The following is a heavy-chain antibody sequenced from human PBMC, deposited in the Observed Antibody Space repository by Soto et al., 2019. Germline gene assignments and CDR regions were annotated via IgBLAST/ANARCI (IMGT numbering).Heavy chain of an antibody. CDR1: GFTFSSYA. Sequence: QVQLVESGGGVVQPGRSLRLSCAASGFTFSSYAMHWVRQAPGKGLEWVAVISYDGSNKYYADSVKGRFTISRDNSKNTLYLQMNSLRAEDTAVYYCARIAPQLRYFDWLGNFGWFDPWGQGTLVTVSS. D-gene: IGHD3-9*01. CDR2: ISYDGSNK. CDR3: ARIAPQLRYFDWLGNFGWFDP. V-gene: IGHV3-30-3*01. J-gene: IGHJ5*02.